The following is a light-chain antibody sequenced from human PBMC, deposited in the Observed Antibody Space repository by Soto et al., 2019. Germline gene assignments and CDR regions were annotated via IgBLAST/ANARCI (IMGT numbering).Light chain of an antibody. CDR2: DAS. J-gene: IGKJ4*01. CDR3: QQHISWPLT. V-gene: IGKV3-11*01. Sequence: PGERATLSCRASQSVSTSLAWYQQKPGQAPRLLIYDASDRPPGVPARFSGSGSGTDFTLTISNLEPEDFAVYYCQQHISWPLTFGGGTKVDIK. CDR1: QSVSTS.